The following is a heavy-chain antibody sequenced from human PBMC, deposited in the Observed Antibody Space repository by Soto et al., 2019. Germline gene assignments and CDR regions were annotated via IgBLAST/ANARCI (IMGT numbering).Heavy chain of an antibody. Sequence: GASVKVSCKTSGYTYTRYDINWVLQATGQAPEWMGWMNPNTGNTGYAPKFQGRVTMTRNASISTAYMELSSLRSEDTAVYFCARGSSSGYSACDSWGQGTRVTVSS. D-gene: IGHD3-22*01. V-gene: IGHV1-8*01. CDR1: GYTYTRYD. J-gene: IGHJ5*01. CDR2: MNPNTGNT. CDR3: ARGSSSGYSACDS.